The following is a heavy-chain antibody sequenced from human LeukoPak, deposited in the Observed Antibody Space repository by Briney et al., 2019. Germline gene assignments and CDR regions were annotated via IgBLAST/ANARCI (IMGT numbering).Heavy chain of an antibody. CDR2: ISSSSSYI. D-gene: IGHD3-9*01. CDR3: ARGGYDILTGYDY. V-gene: IGHV3-21*01. CDR1: GFTFSDFT. J-gene: IGHJ4*02. Sequence: GGSLRLSCEASGFTFSDFTFNWVRQAPGKGLEWVSSISSSSSYIYYADSVKGRFTISRDNAKNSLYLQMNSLRAEDTAVYYCARGGYDILTGYDYWGQGTLVTVSS.